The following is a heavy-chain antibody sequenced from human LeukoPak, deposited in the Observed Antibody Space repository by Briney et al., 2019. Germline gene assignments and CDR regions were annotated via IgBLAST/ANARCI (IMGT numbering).Heavy chain of an antibody. CDR3: ARVNSDYDNYY. V-gene: IGHV3-21*01. CDR2: ISSTSTYI. Sequence: GGSLRLSCAASGFTFSRYSMNWVRQAPGKGLEWVSSISSTSTYIYYADSVKGRFTISRDNAKNSLYLQVNSLRAEDTAVYYCARVNSDYDNYYSGQGTLVTVSS. J-gene: IGHJ4*02. CDR1: GFTFSRYS. D-gene: IGHD5-12*01.